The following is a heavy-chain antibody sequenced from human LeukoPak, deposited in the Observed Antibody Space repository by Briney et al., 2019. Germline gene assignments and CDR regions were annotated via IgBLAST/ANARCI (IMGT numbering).Heavy chain of an antibody. Sequence: PSETLSLTCTVSGGSFSSGLYYWTWIRQPAGKGLEWIGRIYISGSTNYNPSLKSRVTISRDTSKNRFSLKLSSVTAADTAVYYCATLTGGDDAFDIWGQGTMVTVSS. V-gene: IGHV4-61*10. CDR3: ATLTGGDDAFDI. CDR2: IYISGST. CDR1: GGSFSSGLYY. J-gene: IGHJ3*02. D-gene: IGHD4-23*01.